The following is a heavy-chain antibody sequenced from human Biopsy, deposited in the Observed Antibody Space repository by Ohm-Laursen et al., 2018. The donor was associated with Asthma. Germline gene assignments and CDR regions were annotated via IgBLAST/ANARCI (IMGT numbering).Heavy chain of an antibody. CDR1: GFDFSDYT. J-gene: IGHJ4*02. V-gene: IGHV3-30-3*01. CDR3: ARDLHPANHLGELSEGFDY. CDR2: ISYDGSNK. D-gene: IGHD3-16*02. Sequence: SLRLSCAASGFDFSDYTMNWVRQAPGKGLEWVAVISYDGSNKYYADSVKGRFTISRDNSKNTLYLQMNSLRAEDTAVYYCARDLHPANHLGELSEGFDYWGQGTLVTVSS.